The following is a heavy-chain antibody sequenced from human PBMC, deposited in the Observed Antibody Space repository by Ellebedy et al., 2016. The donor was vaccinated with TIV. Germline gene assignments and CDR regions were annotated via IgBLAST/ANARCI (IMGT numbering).Heavy chain of an antibody. D-gene: IGHD1-14*01. Sequence: SETLSLXCTVSGGSISSSGYYWGWIRQPPGKGLEWIGSIYYSGRTHYNPSLKGRVTMSVDTSKNQFSLRLTSVTAADTAVYYCARTTAFDVWGQGTMVTVSS. CDR2: IYYSGRT. CDR3: ARTTAFDV. V-gene: IGHV4-39*07. J-gene: IGHJ3*01. CDR1: GGSISSSGYY.